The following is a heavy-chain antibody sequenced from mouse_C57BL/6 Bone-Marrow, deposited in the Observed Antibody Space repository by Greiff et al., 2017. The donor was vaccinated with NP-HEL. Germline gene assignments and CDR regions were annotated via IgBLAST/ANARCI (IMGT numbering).Heavy chain of an antibody. CDR3: AIFTTKGDYFDY. CDR2: INPNNGGT. Sequence: EVKLMESGPELVKPGASVKIPCKASGYTFTDYNMDWVKQSHGKSLEWIGDINPNNGGTIYNQKFKGKATLTVDKSSSTAYMELRSLTSEDTAVYYCAIFTTKGDYFDYWGQGTTLTVSS. D-gene: IGHD1-1*01. V-gene: IGHV1-18*01. CDR1: GYTFTDYN. J-gene: IGHJ2*01.